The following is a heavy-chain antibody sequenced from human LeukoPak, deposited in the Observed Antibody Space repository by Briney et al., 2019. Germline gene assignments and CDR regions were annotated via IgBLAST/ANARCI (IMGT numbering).Heavy chain of an antibody. CDR2: ISTSSSYI. CDR1: GFTFSSYS. Sequence: PGGSLRLSCAASGFTFSSYSMNWVRQAPGKGLEWVSSISTSSSYIYYADSVKGRFTISRDNAKNSLYLQMNSLRAEDTAVYYCARSGEWELGSTDYWGQGTLVTVSS. CDR3: ARSGEWELGSTDY. D-gene: IGHD1-26*01. V-gene: IGHV3-21*01. J-gene: IGHJ4*02.